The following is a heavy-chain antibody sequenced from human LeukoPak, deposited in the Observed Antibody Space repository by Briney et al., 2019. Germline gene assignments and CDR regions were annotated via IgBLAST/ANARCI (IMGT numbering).Heavy chain of an antibody. J-gene: IGHJ4*02. Sequence: GGSLRLSCAASGFTFSRYSMNWVRQAPGKGLEWVAVISDDGRQTYYADSVKGRFTISRDNSKNTVYLQMNSLRDEDSATYYCARVYLERLTAGYFDHWGQGTLVTVSP. D-gene: IGHD2-8*01. CDR2: ISDDGRQT. V-gene: IGHV3-30*03. CDR3: ARVYLERLTAGYFDH. CDR1: GFTFSRYS.